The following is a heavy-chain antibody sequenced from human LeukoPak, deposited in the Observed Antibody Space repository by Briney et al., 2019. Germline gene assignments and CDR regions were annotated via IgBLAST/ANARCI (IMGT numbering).Heavy chain of an antibody. CDR1: GFTFSSYG. CDR2: IRYDGSNK. J-gene: IGHJ4*02. Sequence: GGSLRLSCAASGFTFSSYGMHWVRQAPGKGLEWVAFIRYDGSNKYYADSVKGRFTISRDNSKNTLYLQMNSLRAEDTAVYYCAKGTTVTLTDFDYWGQGTLVTVSS. D-gene: IGHD4-17*01. CDR3: AKGTTVTLTDFDY. V-gene: IGHV3-30*02.